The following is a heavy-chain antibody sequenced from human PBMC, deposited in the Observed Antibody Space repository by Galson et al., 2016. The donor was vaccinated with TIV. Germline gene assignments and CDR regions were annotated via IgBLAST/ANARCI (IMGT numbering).Heavy chain of an antibody. D-gene: IGHD3-10*01. CDR1: GFTFTTFG. CDR3: VRGRSGLDV. V-gene: IGHV3-33*01. CDR2: IWSDGSKK. Sequence: SLRLSCAASGFTFTTFGMHWVRQAPGKGLEWVALIWSDGSKKYYADSVKGRFTISRDNSNNTLYLQMNSLRAGDTAVYYCVRGRSGLDVWGQGTTVTASS. J-gene: IGHJ6*02.